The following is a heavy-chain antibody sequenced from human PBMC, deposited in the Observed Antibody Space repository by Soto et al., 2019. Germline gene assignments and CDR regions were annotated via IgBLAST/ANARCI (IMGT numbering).Heavy chain of an antibody. CDR3: ARDGRLYYDFWTPLAGMDV. CDR1: AFTVSSNY. J-gene: IGHJ6*02. CDR2: IYSGGST. Sequence: GGSLRLSCAASAFTVSSNYMSWVRQAPGKGLEWVSAIYSGGSTYYADSVKGRFTISRDNSKNTLYLQMNSLRAEDTAVYYCARDGRLYYDFWTPLAGMDVWGQGTTGTVSS. V-gene: IGHV3-53*01. D-gene: IGHD3-3*01.